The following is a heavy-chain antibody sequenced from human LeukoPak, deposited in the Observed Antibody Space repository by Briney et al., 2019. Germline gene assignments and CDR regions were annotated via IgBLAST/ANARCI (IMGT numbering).Heavy chain of an antibody. D-gene: IGHD3-3*01. CDR2: ISSSSSTI. J-gene: IGHJ4*02. CDR1: GFTFSSYS. CDR3: AKDQLAKSFWSGTNFDY. V-gene: IGHV3-48*01. Sequence: GGSLRLSCAASGFTFSSYSMNWVRQAPGKGLEWVSYISSSSSTIYYADSVKGRFTISRDNSKNTLYLQMNSLRAEDTAVYYCAKDQLAKSFWSGTNFDYWGRGTLVTVSS.